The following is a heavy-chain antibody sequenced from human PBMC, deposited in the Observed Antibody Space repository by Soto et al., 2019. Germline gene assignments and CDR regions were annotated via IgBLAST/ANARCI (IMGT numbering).Heavy chain of an antibody. CDR2: INHSGST. D-gene: IGHD6-13*01. J-gene: IGHJ6*02. Sequence: SETLSLTCAVYGGSFSGYYWSWIRQPPGKGLEWIGEINHSGSTNYNPSLKSRVTISVDTSKNQFSLKLSSVTAADTAVYYCARGKNKQLISGCYYYYGMDVWGQGTTVTVSS. V-gene: IGHV4-34*01. CDR1: GGSFSGYY. CDR3: ARGKNKQLISGCYYYYGMDV.